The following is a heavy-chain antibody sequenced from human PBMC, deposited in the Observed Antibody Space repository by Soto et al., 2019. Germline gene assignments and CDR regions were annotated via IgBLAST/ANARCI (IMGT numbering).Heavy chain of an antibody. D-gene: IGHD5-12*01. CDR2: INHSGST. CDR3: ARRCRDGYNCDAFDI. V-gene: IGHV4-34*01. J-gene: IGHJ3*02. CDR1: AGSFSCYY. Sequence: SEALSLTWSVYAGSFSCYYWILIRQPPGKGLEWIGEINHSGSTNYNPSLKSRVTISVDTSKNQFSLKLSSVTAADTAVYYCARRCRDGYNCDAFDIWGQGTMVTVSS.